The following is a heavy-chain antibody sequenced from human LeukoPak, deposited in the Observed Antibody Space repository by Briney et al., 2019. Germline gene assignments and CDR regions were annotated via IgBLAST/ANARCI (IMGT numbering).Heavy chain of an antibody. Sequence: GASVKVSCKASGYTFTSYGISWVRQAPGQGLEWMGWISAYNGNTNYAQKLQGRVTMTTDTSTSTAYMELRSLRSDDTAVYYCARASRRGLRLGELSLYDYWGQGTLVTVSS. J-gene: IGHJ4*02. CDR1: GYTFTSYG. CDR3: ARASRRGLRLGELSLYDY. V-gene: IGHV1-18*01. CDR2: ISAYNGNT. D-gene: IGHD3-16*02.